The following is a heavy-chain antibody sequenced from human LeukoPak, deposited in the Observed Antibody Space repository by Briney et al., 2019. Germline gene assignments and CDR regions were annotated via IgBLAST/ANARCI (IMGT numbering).Heavy chain of an antibody. D-gene: IGHD2-2*01. CDR1: GYTFTGYY. CDR3: ARDEIYCSSTSCYQFDY. J-gene: IGHJ4*02. V-gene: IGHV1-2*02. CDR2: INPNSGGT. Sequence: ASVKVSCKASGYTFTGYYMHWVRQAPGQGLEGRGWINPNSGGTNYAQKFQGRVTMTRDTSISTAYMELSRLRSDDTAVYYCARDEIYCSSTSCYQFDYWGQGTLVTVSS.